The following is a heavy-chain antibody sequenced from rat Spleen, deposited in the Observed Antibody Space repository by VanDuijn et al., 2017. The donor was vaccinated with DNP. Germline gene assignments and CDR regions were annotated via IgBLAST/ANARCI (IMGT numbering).Heavy chain of an antibody. CDR2: ISLSGGST. D-gene: IGHD1-11*01. J-gene: IGHJ2*01. CDR1: GFTFSDFY. V-gene: IGHV5-20*01. Sequence: EVQLVESGGGLVQPGRSLKLSCAASGFTFSDFYMAWVRQAPTKGLEWVASISLSGGSTYYRDSVKGQFTVSRDNAKSTLYLQMDSLRSEDTATYFCTRGNWDRGFDYWGQGVMVAVSS. CDR3: TRGNWDRGFDY.